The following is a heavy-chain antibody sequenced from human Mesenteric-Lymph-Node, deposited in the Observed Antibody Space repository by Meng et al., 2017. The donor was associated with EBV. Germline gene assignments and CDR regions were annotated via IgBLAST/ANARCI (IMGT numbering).Heavy chain of an antibody. CDR3: ARDVRRFFYDSSGTYGRFDP. D-gene: IGHD3-22*01. V-gene: IGHV1-18*01. CDR2: ISGYDAAT. Sequence: QVQLVQSGPELQRPGALVTVSCKTSNYTFINYGLSWVRLAPGQGPEWMGWISGYDAATHYAQKFQGRVTMTTDTSTATAYMELRSLTSDDTAMYFCARDVRRFFYDSSGTYGRFDPWGQGTMVTVSS. J-gene: IGHJ5*02. CDR1: NYTFINYG.